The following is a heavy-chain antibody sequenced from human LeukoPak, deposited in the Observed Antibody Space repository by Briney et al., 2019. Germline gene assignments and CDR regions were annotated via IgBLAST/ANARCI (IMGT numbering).Heavy chain of an antibody. V-gene: IGHV1-18*01. CDR3: ARVPTLVVITVRYYYGMDV. CDR2: ISAYNGNT. J-gene: IGHJ6*02. CDR1: GYTFTSYG. D-gene: IGHD3-22*01. Sequence: ASVKVSCKASGYTFTSYGISWVRQAPGQGLEWMGWISAYNGNTNYAQKLQGRVTMTTDTSTSTAYMELRSLRSDDTAVYYCARVPTLVVITVRYYYGMDVWGQGTTVTVYS.